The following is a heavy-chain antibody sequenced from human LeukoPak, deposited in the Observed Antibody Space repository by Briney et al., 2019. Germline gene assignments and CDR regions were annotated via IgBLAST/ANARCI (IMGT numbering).Heavy chain of an antibody. J-gene: IGHJ3*01. CDR3: AKGSREWELLDAFDF. CDR1: GVTFSSNA. V-gene: IGHV3-23*01. CDR2: ISGSGGST. D-gene: IGHD1-26*01. Sequence: GGSLRLTCAASGVTFSSNAMSWVRQATGQGLEWVSAISGSGGSTYYAVSVKGRFTISRDNAKNTLYLQMSSLRAEDTAVYYCAKGSREWELLDAFDFWGQGTKVAVSS.